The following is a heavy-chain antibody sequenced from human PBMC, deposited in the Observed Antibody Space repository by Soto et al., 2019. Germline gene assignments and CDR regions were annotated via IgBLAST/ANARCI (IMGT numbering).Heavy chain of an antibody. CDR2: ITSSGSAI. CDR3: ARAPIDTTLVGYFDY. D-gene: IGHD5-18*01. Sequence: VQLVDSGGGLVKPGGSLRLSCATSGFTFSDYYMTWIRQAPGQGLEWVSYITSSGSAIYYADSVKGRFTISRDNAKHSLYLQMTSLRAEDTGVYYCARAPIDTTLVGYFDYWGQGTLVTVSS. V-gene: IGHV3-11*01. J-gene: IGHJ4*02. CDR1: GFTFSDYY.